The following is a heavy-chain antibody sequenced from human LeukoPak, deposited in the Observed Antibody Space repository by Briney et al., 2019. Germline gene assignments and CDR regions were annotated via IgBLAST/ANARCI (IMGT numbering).Heavy chain of an antibody. Sequence: PGGSLRLSCAASGFTVSCNYMSWVRQAPGKGLEWVSVIYSGGSTYYADSVKGRFTISRDNSKNTLYLQMNSLRAEDTAVYYCARGSHAGREAFDIWGQGTMVTVSS. CDR2: IYSGGST. CDR3: ARGSHAGREAFDI. CDR1: GFTVSCNY. J-gene: IGHJ3*02. D-gene: IGHD2-2*01. V-gene: IGHV3-66*02.